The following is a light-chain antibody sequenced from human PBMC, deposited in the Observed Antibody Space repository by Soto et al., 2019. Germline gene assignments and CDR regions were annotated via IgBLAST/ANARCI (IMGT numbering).Light chain of an antibody. Sequence: QSVLTQPPSVFGAPGQRGTISCTGSSSNIGANYDVHWYQHLPGTAPKLLIYTNTNRPSGVPDRFSGSKSGTSASLAITGLQAEDEADYYCQSYDTSLSGYVVGTGTKVTVL. J-gene: IGLJ1*01. CDR1: SSNIGANYD. V-gene: IGLV1-40*01. CDR3: QSYDTSLSGYV. CDR2: TNT.